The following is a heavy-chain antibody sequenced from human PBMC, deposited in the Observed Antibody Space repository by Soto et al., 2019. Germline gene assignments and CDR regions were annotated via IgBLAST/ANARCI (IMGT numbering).Heavy chain of an antibody. V-gene: IGHV4-34*01. CDR2: INHSGST. CDR3: ARGWIQLWTLYYYYYGMDV. Sequence: SETLSLTCAVYGGSFSGYYWSWIRQPPGEGLEWIGEINHSGSTNYNPSLKSRVTISVDTSKNQFSLKLSSVTAADTAVYYCARGWIQLWTLYYYYYGMDVWGQGTTVTVSS. CDR1: GGSFSGYY. J-gene: IGHJ6*02. D-gene: IGHD5-18*01.